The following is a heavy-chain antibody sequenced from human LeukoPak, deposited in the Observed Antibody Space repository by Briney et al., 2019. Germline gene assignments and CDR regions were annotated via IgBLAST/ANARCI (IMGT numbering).Heavy chain of an antibody. J-gene: IGHJ4*02. D-gene: IGHD3-3*01. Sequence: SGGSLRLSCAASGFTFSGNAMTWVRQVPGKGLEWVSAISGSGYTTYYSDSVKGRFTVSRDNSKNTLHLQMNSLTVDDSAVYYCARVREWPRDFDNWGQGTLVTVSS. CDR1: GFTFSGNA. CDR3: ARVREWPRDFDN. V-gene: IGHV3-23*01. CDR2: ISGSGYTT.